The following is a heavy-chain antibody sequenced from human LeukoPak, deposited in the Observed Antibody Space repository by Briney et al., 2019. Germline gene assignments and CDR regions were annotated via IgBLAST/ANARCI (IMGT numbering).Heavy chain of an antibody. CDR1: GFTFSSYA. V-gene: IGHV3-23*01. Sequence: GGSLRLSCAASGFTFSSYAMSWVRQAPGKGLEWVSGISASGTRTYYADSVEGRFTISRDSSKNTLYLQMNSLRAEDTAVYYCAKVTARGVVITSFDYWGQGTLVTVSS. D-gene: IGHD3-22*01. CDR3: AKVTARGVVITSFDY. J-gene: IGHJ4*02. CDR2: ISASGTRT.